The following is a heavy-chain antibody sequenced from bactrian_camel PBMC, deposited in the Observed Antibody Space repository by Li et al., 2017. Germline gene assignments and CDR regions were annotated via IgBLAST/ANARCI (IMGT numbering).Heavy chain of an antibody. CDR1: GYTYSRYC. D-gene: IGHD6*01. J-gene: IGHJ6*01. CDR3: AARRSSYGGTWAIAEFDF. Sequence: HVQLVESGGGLVQPGGSPRLSCAASGYTYSRYCMAWFRQAPGKEREEVARIDSSGSTSQADSVKGRFTISKDNAKNTLYLEMCSLKPEDTAMYYCAARRSSYGGTWAIAEFDFWGQGTQVTVS. V-gene: IGHV3S26*01. CDR2: IDSSGST.